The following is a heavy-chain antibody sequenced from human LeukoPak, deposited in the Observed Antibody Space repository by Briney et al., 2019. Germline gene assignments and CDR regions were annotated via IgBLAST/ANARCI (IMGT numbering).Heavy chain of an antibody. CDR2: IYYSGSA. CDR1: GGSISSSSYY. V-gene: IGHV4-39*01. J-gene: IGHJ4*02. Sequence: SETLSLTCTVSGGSISSSSYYWGWICQPPGKGLEWIGSIYYSGSAYYNPSLKSRVTISVDTSKNQFSLKLSSVTAADTAVYYCARHRGYSYGPVGYWGQGTLVTVSS. CDR3: ARHRGYSYGPVGY. D-gene: IGHD5-18*01.